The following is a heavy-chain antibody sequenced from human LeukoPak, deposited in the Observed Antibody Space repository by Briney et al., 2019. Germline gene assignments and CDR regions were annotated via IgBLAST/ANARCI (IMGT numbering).Heavy chain of an antibody. CDR2: ISSSSRYI. CDR3: ATDQGYSAFDI. CDR1: GFTFNSYS. D-gene: IGHD2-15*01. J-gene: IGHJ3*02. Sequence: PGGSLRLSCAASGFTFNSYSMNWVRQAPGKGLEWVSYISSSSRYIYDADSVKGRFTVSRDNSKNTLYLQMNSLRVEDTAMYYCATDQGYSAFDIWGQGTMVTVSS. V-gene: IGHV3-21*01.